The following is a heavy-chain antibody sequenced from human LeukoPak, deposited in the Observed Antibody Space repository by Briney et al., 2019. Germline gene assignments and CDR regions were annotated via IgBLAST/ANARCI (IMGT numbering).Heavy chain of an antibody. CDR1: GGSFSGYY. Sequence: PSETLSLTCAVYGGSFSGYYWSWIRQPPGKGLEWIGEINHSGSTNYNPSLKSRVTISVDTSKNQFSLKLSSVTAADTAVYYCARGPTWSSAGPSNWDVWGQGTTVTVSS. CDR2: INHSGST. CDR3: ARGPTWSSAGPSNWDV. J-gene: IGHJ6*02. D-gene: IGHD6-6*01. V-gene: IGHV4-34*01.